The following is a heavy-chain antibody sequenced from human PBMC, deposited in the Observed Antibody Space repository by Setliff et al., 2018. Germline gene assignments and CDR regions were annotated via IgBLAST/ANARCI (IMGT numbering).Heavy chain of an antibody. CDR2: INPNSGGT. D-gene: IGHD5-18*01. CDR1: GYTFTGYY. CDR3: ARDGDSYGATVDY. Sequence: ASVKVSCKASGYTFTGYYMHWVRQAPGQGLEWMGWINPNSGGTNYAQKFQGWVTMTRDTSISTAYMELSRLRSDDTAVYYCARDGDSYGATVDYWGQGTLVTVSS. V-gene: IGHV1-2*04. J-gene: IGHJ4*02.